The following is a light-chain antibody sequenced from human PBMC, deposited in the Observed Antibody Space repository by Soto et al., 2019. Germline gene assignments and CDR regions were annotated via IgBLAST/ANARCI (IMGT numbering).Light chain of an antibody. CDR1: QTVNNR. Sequence: EIVMTQSPAMLSVSPGERATLSCRASQTVNNRLAWYQQKAGQPPRLLIYGASTRATGIPARFSSSGSGTEFTLTISSLQSEDFAVYYCQHFNSWPLLFGQGTKVEIK. CDR2: GAS. J-gene: IGKJ1*01. CDR3: QHFNSWPLL. V-gene: IGKV3-15*01.